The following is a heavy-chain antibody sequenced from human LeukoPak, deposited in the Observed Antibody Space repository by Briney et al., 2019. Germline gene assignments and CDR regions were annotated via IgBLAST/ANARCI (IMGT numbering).Heavy chain of an antibody. Sequence: SETLSLTCTVSGGSISTYYWSWIRQPPGKGLEWIGYIYYSGSTNYNPSLKSRVTTSVDTSKNQFSLKLSSVTAADTAVYYCARDTGTVVDYWGQGTLVTASS. J-gene: IGHJ4*02. D-gene: IGHD4-23*01. V-gene: IGHV4-59*01. CDR1: GGSISTYY. CDR2: IYYSGST. CDR3: ARDTGTVVDY.